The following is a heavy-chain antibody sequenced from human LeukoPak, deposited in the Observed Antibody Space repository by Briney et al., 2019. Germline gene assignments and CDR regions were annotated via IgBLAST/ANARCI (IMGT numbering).Heavy chain of an antibody. CDR3: ARIYGDYVDY. Sequence: PSETLSLTCSFSGGSISSYYWSWIGQPPGRGLEWIGYIYYIGSTSYNPSLKSRVTISVDTSKNQFFLILSSVTAADTAVYYCARIYGDYVDYWGQGTLVTVSS. D-gene: IGHD4-17*01. CDR1: GGSISSYY. V-gene: IGHV4-59*01. CDR2: IYYIGST. J-gene: IGHJ4*02.